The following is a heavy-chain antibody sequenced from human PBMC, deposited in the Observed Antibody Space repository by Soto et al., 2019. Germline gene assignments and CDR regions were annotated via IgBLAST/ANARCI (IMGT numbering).Heavy chain of an antibody. Sequence: GGSLRLSCVASGFTVSSNYMSWVRQAPGKRLEWVSVIYSGGSTYYADSEKGRFTISRDNSKNTLYLQMNSLSAEDTTVYYYGSWVPVTTGDYYSVDVWGKGTTVTVSS. CDR2: IYSGGST. CDR1: GFTVSSNY. D-gene: IGHD4-17*01. J-gene: IGHJ6*03. V-gene: IGHV3-66*01. CDR3: GSWVPVTTGDYYSVDV.